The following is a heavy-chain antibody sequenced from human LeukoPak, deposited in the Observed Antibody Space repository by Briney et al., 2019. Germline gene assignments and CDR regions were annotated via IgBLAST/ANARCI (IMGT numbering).Heavy chain of an antibody. CDR2: IYYSGST. CDR3: ARESIAVAGSFDY. Sequence: SETLSLTCTVSGGSISSGGYYWSWIRQHPEKGLEWIGYIYYSGSTYYNPSLKSRVTISVDTSKNQFSLKLSSVTAADTAVYYCARESIAVAGSFDYWGQGTLVTVSS. CDR1: GGSISSGGYY. D-gene: IGHD6-19*01. V-gene: IGHV4-31*03. J-gene: IGHJ4*02.